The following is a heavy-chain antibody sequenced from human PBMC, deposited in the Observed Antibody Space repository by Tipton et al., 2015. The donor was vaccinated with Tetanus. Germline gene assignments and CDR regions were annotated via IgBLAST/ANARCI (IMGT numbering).Heavy chain of an antibody. Sequence: SLRLSCAASGFIFGSCGIHWVRQAPGKGLEWVAVSWYDGTDKYYADSVKGRFTISRDNSKNTLYLQMNSLRAEDTAVYYCAREADCSGGSCFSGDFDNWGQGTQVTVSS. D-gene: IGHD2-15*01. V-gene: IGHV3-33*01. CDR1: GFIFGSCG. CDR3: AREADCSGGSCFSGDFDN. J-gene: IGHJ4*02. CDR2: SWYDGTDK.